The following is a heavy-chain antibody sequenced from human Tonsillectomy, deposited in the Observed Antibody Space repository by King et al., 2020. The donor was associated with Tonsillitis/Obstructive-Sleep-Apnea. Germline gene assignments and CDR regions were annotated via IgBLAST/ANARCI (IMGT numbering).Heavy chain of an antibody. CDR3: VRDDKDGRHLDY. CDR2: INPSDGKT. J-gene: IGHJ4*02. D-gene: IGHD2-15*01. CDR1: GYTFTRNY. V-gene: IGHV1-46*01. Sequence: HVQLVESGAEVKKPGASVKISCKASGYTFTRNYIHWVRQAPGQGLEWMGIINPSDGKTTYAQDFQGRVTMTSDTSTSTVNMELNSLRSADTAIYYCVRDDKDGRHLDYWGQRSLGTVSS.